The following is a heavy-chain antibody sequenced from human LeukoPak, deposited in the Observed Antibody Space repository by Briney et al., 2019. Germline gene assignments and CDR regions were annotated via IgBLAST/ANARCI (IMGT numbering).Heavy chain of an antibody. D-gene: IGHD3-10*01. CDR3: ARSGAPIDY. CDR2: IKQDGSEK. J-gene: IGHJ4*02. V-gene: IGHV3-7*01. Sequence: GGSLGLSCGASGFTFSSYWMSWVRQAPGKGLEWVANIKQDGSEKNYVDSVKGRFTISRDNAKNSLYLQMNSLRAEDTAVYYCARSGAPIDYWGQGTPVTVSS. CDR1: GFTFSSYW.